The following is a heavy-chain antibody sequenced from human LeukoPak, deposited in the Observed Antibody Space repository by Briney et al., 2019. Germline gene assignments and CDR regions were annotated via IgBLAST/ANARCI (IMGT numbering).Heavy chain of an antibody. CDR3: AKVGYCSSTSCYAGKSFDY. CDR1: GFTFSSYA. Sequence: GGSLRLSCAASGFTFSSYAMSWVRQAPGKGLKWVSAISGSGGSTYYADSVKGRFTISRDNSKNTLYLQMNSLRAEDTAVYYCAKVGYCSSTSCYAGKSFDYWGQGTLVTVSS. V-gene: IGHV3-23*01. D-gene: IGHD2-2*01. J-gene: IGHJ4*02. CDR2: ISGSGGST.